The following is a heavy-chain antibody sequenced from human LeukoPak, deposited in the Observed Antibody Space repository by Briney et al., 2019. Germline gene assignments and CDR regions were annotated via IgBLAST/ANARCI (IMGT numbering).Heavy chain of an antibody. CDR3: ARTRYYYNSRSYGAPYYFDY. CDR1: GYSISSGYY. D-gene: IGHD3-10*01. CDR2: IYYSGST. V-gene: IGHV4-38-2*02. J-gene: IGHJ4*02. Sequence: SETLSLTCTVSGYSISSGYYWGWIRQPPGKGLEWIGSIYYSGSTYYNPSLKSRVTISVDTSKNQFSQKLSSVTAADTAVYYCARTRYYYNSRSYGAPYYFDYWGQGTLVTVSS.